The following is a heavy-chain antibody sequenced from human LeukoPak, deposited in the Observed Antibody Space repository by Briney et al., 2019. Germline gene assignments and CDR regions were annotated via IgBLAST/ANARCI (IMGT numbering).Heavy chain of an antibody. CDR2: ISYDGSSK. D-gene: IGHD6-19*01. CDR1: GFTFSTYA. J-gene: IGHJ6*03. CDR3: ARVAEQWLVLRMGYYMDV. V-gene: IGHV3-30*04. Sequence: PGRSLRLSCAASGFTFSTYAMHWVRQAPGKGLEWVAVISYDGSSKYYADSVKGRFTISRDNAKNSLYLQMNSLRAEDTAVYYCARVAEQWLVLRMGYYMDVWGKGTTVTVSS.